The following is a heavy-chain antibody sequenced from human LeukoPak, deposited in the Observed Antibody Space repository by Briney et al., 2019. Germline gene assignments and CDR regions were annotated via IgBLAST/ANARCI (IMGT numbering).Heavy chain of an antibody. CDR3: ARGYEAGAFDI. Sequence: GGSLRLSCAASGFTFSSYSMNWLRQAPGKGLEWFSSISSSSNSIYYADSVKGRFTISRGNAKNSLYLQMNSLRAEDTAVYYCARGYEAGAFDIWGPGAMVTVSS. V-gene: IGHV3-21*01. CDR2: ISSSSNSI. D-gene: IGHD6-19*01. J-gene: IGHJ3*02. CDR1: GFTFSSYS.